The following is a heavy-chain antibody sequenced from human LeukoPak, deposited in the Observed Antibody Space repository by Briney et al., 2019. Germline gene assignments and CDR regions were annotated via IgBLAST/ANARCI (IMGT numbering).Heavy chain of an antibody. V-gene: IGHV3-23*01. CDR2: ISGSGGRI. CDR3: AKGEGGMTTVTD. CDR1: GFTFSSYA. Sequence: GGSLRLSCAASGFTFSSYAMSWVRQAPGKGLEWVSGISGSGGRIYYADSVKGRFTISRDNSKNTLYLQMNSLRAEDTAVYYRAKGEGGMTTVTDWGQGTLVTVSS. D-gene: IGHD4-11*01. J-gene: IGHJ4*02.